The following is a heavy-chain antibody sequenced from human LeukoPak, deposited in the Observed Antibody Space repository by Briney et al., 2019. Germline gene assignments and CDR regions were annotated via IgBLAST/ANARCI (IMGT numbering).Heavy chain of an antibody. V-gene: IGHV3-48*03. D-gene: IGHD6-13*01. Sequence: GGSLRLSCAASGFTFDGSEMNWVRQAPGKGLEWLSYISSSANSIYYADSVKGRFTVSRDNAKNSLYLQMNSLRAEDTAVYYCARSLAAAQLDYWGQGTLVTVPS. CDR1: GFTFDGSE. CDR3: ARSLAAAQLDY. J-gene: IGHJ4*02. CDR2: ISSSANSI.